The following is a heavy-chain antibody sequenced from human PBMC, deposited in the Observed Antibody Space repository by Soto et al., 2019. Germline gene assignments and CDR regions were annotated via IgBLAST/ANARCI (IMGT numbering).Heavy chain of an antibody. CDR2: VSYDGNNE. CDR3: AKTITTPAVSSYSRDSTGRGALIDY. Sequence: QVQLVESGGGVVQPGRSLRLSCAASGFTFSSYGMHWVRQAPGKGLEWVAVVSYDGNNEYYADSVKDRFTISRDNSKNTLYLQMTCLRAEDMAMYYCAKTITTPAVSSYSRDSTGRGALIDYWGQGTLVIVSS. CDR1: GFTFSSYG. D-gene: IGHD3-3*01. V-gene: IGHV3-30*18. J-gene: IGHJ4*02.